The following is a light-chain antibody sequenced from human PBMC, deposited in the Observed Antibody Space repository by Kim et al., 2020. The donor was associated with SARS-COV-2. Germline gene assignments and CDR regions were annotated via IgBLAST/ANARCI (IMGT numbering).Light chain of an antibody. J-gene: IGKJ2*01. CDR2: AAS. CDR1: QSFSSY. CDR3: QQSYRSPYT. V-gene: IGKV1-39*01. Sequence: ASVGDRVTITCRASQSFSSYFNWYQQRSGKAPKLLIYAASSLQTGVPSRFSGSGSGTEFTLIISSMQPEDFATYYCQQSYRSPYTFGQGTKLEI.